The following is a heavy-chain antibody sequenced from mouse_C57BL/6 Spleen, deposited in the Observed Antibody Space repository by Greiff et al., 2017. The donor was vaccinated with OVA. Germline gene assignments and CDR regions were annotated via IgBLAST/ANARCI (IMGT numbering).Heavy chain of an antibody. Sequence: DVKLVESGGGLVKPGGSLKLSCAASGFTFSSYAMSWVRQTPEKRLEWVATISDGGSYTYYPDNVKGRFTISRDTAKNNLYLQMSQLKSEDTAMYYCARAWDDWYFDVWGTGTTVTVSS. V-gene: IGHV5-4*03. CDR3: ARAWDDWYFDV. CDR2: ISDGGSYT. D-gene: IGHD4-1*01. J-gene: IGHJ1*03. CDR1: GFTFSSYA.